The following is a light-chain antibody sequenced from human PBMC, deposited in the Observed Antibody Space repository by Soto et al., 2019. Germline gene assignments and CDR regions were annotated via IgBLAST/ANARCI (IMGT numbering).Light chain of an antibody. CDR1: QSISNDH. CDR3: EYYGTSIT. Sequence: EIVFTHSHYTLSLSPAERAALSWRASQSISNDHLARYQQKPGQAPRLLIHGTSNRATGIPDRFSGSGSGTDFTLTFSRLEPEDFAVYYCEYYGTSITFGGGSKVDVK. CDR2: GTS. V-gene: IGKV3-20*01. J-gene: IGKJ4*01.